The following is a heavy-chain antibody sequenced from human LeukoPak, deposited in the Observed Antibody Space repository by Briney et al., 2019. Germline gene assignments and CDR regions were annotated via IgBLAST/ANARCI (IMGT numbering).Heavy chain of an antibody. V-gene: IGHV3-23*01. Sequence: PGGSLRLSCKASGFTFSSYAMSWVRQAPGKGLEWVSGVSGSGGNTYYADSVKGRFTISRDNSKNTLYLQLSSLRVEDTAVYYCAKDPVEQQLVRDFDYWGQGTLVTVS. CDR1: GFTFSSYA. D-gene: IGHD6-13*01. CDR3: AKDPVEQQLVRDFDY. CDR2: VSGSGGNT. J-gene: IGHJ4*02.